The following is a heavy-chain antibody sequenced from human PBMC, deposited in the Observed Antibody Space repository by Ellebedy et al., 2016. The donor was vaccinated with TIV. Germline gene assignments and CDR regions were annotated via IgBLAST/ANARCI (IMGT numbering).Heavy chain of an antibody. V-gene: IGHV4-59*01. CDR1: GGSISGYY. J-gene: IGHJ3*02. Sequence: MPSETLSLTCTVSGGSISGYYWSWIRQPPGRGLGWIGYINYSGSTNSNPSLKSRVTISVDTSKNQFSLKLSSVTAADTAVYYCARDTHYNDNSGDYDDVFDSWGQGTMVTVSS. CDR3: ARDTHYNDNSGDYDDVFDS. D-gene: IGHD3-22*01. CDR2: INYSGST.